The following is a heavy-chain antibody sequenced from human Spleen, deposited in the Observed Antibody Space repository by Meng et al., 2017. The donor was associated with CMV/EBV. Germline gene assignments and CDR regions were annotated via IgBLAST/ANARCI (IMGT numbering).Heavy chain of an antibody. Sequence: GESLKISCAASGFTFSIYAMTWVRQAPGKGLERVSVIYSGGRSTHYADTVKGRFLISRDNSKNTVYLQMNSLRAEDTAVYYCASLVDIVVVPAAIKGYYYYGMDVWGQGTTVTVSS. CDR2: IYSGGRST. V-gene: IGHV3-23*03. CDR3: ASLVDIVVVPAAIKGYYYYGMDV. D-gene: IGHD2-2*02. CDR1: GFTFSIYA. J-gene: IGHJ6*02.